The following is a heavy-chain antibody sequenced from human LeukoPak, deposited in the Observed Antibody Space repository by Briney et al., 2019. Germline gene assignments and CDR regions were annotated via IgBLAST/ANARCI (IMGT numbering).Heavy chain of an antibody. J-gene: IGHJ4*02. V-gene: IGHV1-18*01. CDR3: ARVGATYGAPLEYDY. D-gene: IGHD4/OR15-4a*01. Sequence: ATVKLSCKASGYSFAAHAITWVRQAPGLGLEWMGWISGYKGKTNNAPKLQGRLTMTTDTSTGTAYMELRSLRSDDTAMSYCARVGATYGAPLEYDYWGQGTLVTVSS. CDR2: ISGYKGKT. CDR1: GYSFAAHA.